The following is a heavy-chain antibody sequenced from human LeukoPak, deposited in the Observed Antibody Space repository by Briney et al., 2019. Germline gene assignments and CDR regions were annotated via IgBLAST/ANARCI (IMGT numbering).Heavy chain of an antibody. CDR1: GFTFNNYG. V-gene: IGHV3-21*01. D-gene: IGHD3-10*01. J-gene: IGHJ3*02. CDR3: AREPFSMARESTRNAFDI. Sequence: PGGPLRLSCAGSGFTFNNYGMNWLPQAPGKGLEGVSFISSSSSYTYYADSVRGRFTISRDNDESSVNLRMNSLRAEDTAVYYCAREPFSMARESTRNAFDIWGQGTMVTVSS. CDR2: ISSSSSYT.